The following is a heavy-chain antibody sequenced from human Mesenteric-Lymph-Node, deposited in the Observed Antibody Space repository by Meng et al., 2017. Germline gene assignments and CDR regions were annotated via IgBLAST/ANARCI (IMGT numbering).Heavy chain of an antibody. CDR3: ARGGTIVAASEINSDAFDI. D-gene: IGHD6-13*01. Sequence: ASVKVSCKASGFTFSDFYIHWVRQAPGQGLECMGWINPNSGGTDYAQGLQARVTMTWDTSISTAYMELSRLRSDDTAVYYCARGGTIVAASEINSDAFDIWGQGTMVTVSS. J-gene: IGHJ3*02. CDR1: GFTFSDFY. V-gene: IGHV1-2*02. CDR2: INPNSGGT.